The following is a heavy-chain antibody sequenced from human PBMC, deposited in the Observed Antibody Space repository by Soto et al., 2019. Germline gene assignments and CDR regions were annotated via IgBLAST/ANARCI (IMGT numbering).Heavy chain of an antibody. V-gene: IGHV3-66*01. D-gene: IGHD3-9*01. CDR3: ARDYDTSRGDWAYYGIDV. J-gene: IGHJ6*02. CDR1: EPTATTNT. Sequence: EVQLVESGGGLVQPGGSLRIPCAALEPTATTNTMTWARQAPGKGLEGAPIIYYGGTTYYADSVKGRFTISRDDSKNTLYLQMHSLRAEDTAVYYCARDYDTSRGDWAYYGIDVWGQGTTVTVSS. CDR2: IYYGGTT.